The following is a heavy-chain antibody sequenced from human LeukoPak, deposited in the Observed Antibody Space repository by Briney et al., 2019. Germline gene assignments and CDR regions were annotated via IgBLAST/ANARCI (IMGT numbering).Heavy chain of an antibody. CDR1: GGTFSSYA. Sequence: SXXVSCKASGGTFSSYAISWVRQAPGQGLEWMGGIIPIFGTANYEQKFQGRVTITAYESTSTAYMELSSLRSEDTAVYYCARTTYYYDSSGYYRYAFDIRGQGTMVTVSS. J-gene: IGHJ3*02. CDR2: IIPIFGTA. D-gene: IGHD3-22*01. CDR3: ARTTYYYDSSGYYRYAFDI. V-gene: IGHV1-69*01.